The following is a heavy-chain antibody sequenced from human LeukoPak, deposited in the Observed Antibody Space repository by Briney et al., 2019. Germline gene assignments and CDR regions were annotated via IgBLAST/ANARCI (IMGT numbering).Heavy chain of an antibody. V-gene: IGHV1-18*01. CDR1: GYTFTSYG. CDR3: ARVYLDYGDYISEFDY. CDR2: ISAYNGNT. D-gene: IGHD4-17*01. J-gene: IGHJ4*02. Sequence: GASVKVSCKASGYTFTSYGISWVRQAPGQGLEWMGWISAYNGNTNYAQKLQGRVTMTTDTSTSTAYMELRSLRSDDTAVYYCARVYLDYGDYISEFDYWGQGTLVTVSS.